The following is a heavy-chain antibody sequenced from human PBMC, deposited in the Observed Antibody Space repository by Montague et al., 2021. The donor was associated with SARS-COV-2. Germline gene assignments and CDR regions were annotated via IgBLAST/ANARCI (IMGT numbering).Heavy chain of an antibody. D-gene: IGHD6-19*01. V-gene: IGHV4-59*01. CDR1: GSSISSYY. CDR2: IYYSGST. CDR3: ARGSGWMGNAFDI. J-gene: IGHJ3*02. Sequence: SETLSPTCTVSGSSISSYYWSWIRQPPGKGLEWIGYIYYSGSTNYNPSLKSRVTISVDTSKNQFSLKLSSVTAADTAVYYCARGSGWMGNAFDIWGQGTMVTVSS.